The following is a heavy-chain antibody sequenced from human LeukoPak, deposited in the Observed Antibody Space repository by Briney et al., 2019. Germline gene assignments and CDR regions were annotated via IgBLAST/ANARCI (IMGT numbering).Heavy chain of an antibody. CDR1: GGSISGHY. Sequence: SETLSLTCTVSGGSISGHYCGRIRQPPGKGLEWLGYIYYTGSTSYNPSLESRVTISLDMSKNQLSLRLSSMTSADTAVYYCARGRLSGSSHFDHWGQGTLVTVSS. V-gene: IGHV4-59*11. CDR2: IYYTGST. CDR3: ARGRLSGSSHFDH. J-gene: IGHJ4*02. D-gene: IGHD6-13*01.